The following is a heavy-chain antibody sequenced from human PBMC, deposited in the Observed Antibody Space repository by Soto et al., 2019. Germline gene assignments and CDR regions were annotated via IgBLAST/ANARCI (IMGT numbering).Heavy chain of an antibody. D-gene: IGHD5-12*01. CDR2: IIPIFGTA. V-gene: IGHV1-69*13. J-gene: IGHJ6*02. CDR1: GGTFSSYA. CDR3: ARGQAVATKYYYYYGMDV. Sequence: GASVKVSCKASGGTFSSYAISWVRQAPGQGLEWMGGIIPIFGTANYAQKFQGRVTITADESTSTAYMELSSLRSEDTAVYYCARGQAVATKYYYYYGMDVWGQGTTVTVSS.